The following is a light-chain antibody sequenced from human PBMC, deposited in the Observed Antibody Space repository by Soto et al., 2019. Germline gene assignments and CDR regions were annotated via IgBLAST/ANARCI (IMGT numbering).Light chain of an antibody. J-gene: IGKJ4*01. V-gene: IGKV1-9*01. CDR1: QGIRRF. Sequence: DIQLTQSPSFLSASVGDRVTITCRASQGIRRFLAWYQQKPGKAPNFLIYAASTMQSGVPSRFSGSGSGTEFTLTISSLQPEDFATYYCQQVKSYPLNFGGGTKVEIK. CDR2: AAS. CDR3: QQVKSYPLN.